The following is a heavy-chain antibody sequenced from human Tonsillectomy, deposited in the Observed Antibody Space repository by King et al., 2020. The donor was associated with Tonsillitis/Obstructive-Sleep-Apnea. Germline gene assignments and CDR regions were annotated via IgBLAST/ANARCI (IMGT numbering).Heavy chain of an antibody. D-gene: IGHD6-19*01. V-gene: IGHV3-21*01. J-gene: IGHJ5*02. CDR2: ISSSSSYI. CDR3: ARGGSSGWYDGGNWFDP. Sequence: VQLVESGGGLVKPGGSLRLSCAASGVTFSSYSMNWVRQAPGKGLEWVSSISSSSSYIYYADSVKGRFTISRDNAKNSLYLQMNSLRAEDTAVYYCARGGSSGWYDGGNWFDPWGQGTLVTVSS. CDR1: GVTFSSYS.